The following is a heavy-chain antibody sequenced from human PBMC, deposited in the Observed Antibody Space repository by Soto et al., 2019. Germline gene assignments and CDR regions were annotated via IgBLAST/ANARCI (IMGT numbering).Heavy chain of an antibody. V-gene: IGHV3-23*01. D-gene: IGHD4-4*01. CDR2: IRGTSSHT. CDR3: ARLTTLITPYYGLDV. Sequence: GGSLRLSCAASGFTFSNYAMSWVRQAPGKGLEWVSVIRGTSSHTYYADSVKGRFTISRDNSKSTLYLQMDSLRAEDTAIYFCARLTTLITPYYGLDVWGQGTTVTVSS. CDR1: GFTFSNYA. J-gene: IGHJ6*02.